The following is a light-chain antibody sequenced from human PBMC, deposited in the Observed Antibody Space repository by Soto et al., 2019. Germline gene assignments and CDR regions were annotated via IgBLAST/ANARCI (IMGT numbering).Light chain of an antibody. Sequence: QSVLTQPASVSGSPGQSITISCTGTSSDVGAHTFVSWYQQHPGKAPKLMIYEVSNRPSGVPDRFSGSKSGNTASLTISGLQAEDEADYYCNSYTNTAARVFGTGTKVTVL. CDR1: SSDVGAHTF. CDR3: NSYTNTAARV. V-gene: IGLV2-14*01. CDR2: EVS. J-gene: IGLJ1*01.